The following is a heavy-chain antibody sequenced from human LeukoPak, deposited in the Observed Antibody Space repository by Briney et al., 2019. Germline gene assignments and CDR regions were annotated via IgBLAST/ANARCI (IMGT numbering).Heavy chain of an antibody. CDR2: ISGSGGST. CDR3: AKDRGYCSGGSCYFDF. Sequence: PGRSLRLSCAASGFTFSSYAMSWVRQAPGKGLEWVSAISGSGGSTYYADSVKGRFTISRDNSKNTLYLQMNSLRAEDTAVYYCAKDRGYCSGGSCYFDFWGQGTLVTVSS. J-gene: IGHJ4*02. V-gene: IGHV3-23*01. D-gene: IGHD2-15*01. CDR1: GFTFSSYA.